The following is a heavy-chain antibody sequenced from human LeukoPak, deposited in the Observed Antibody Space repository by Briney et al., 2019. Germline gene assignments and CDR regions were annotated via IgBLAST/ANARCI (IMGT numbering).Heavy chain of an antibody. D-gene: IGHD1-14*01. CDR3: ARGTLTAPCSASDI. Sequence: ASVKVSCRASGYTFTGYYMSWVRQAPGQGLEWMGWINPDSGGTHYAQNFQGWVTMTRDTSISTAYMELSRLRSDDTAVYYCARGTLTAPCSASDIWGQGTMVTVSS. J-gene: IGHJ3*02. CDR1: GYTFTGYY. CDR2: INPDSGGT. V-gene: IGHV1-2*04.